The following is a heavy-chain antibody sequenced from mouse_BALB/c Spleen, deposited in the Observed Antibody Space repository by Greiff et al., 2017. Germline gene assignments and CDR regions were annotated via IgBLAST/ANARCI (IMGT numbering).Heavy chain of an antibody. CDR3: ARRGFYDGYPDY. CDR2: ISYSGST. J-gene: IGHJ2*01. D-gene: IGHD2-3*01. V-gene: IGHV3-2*02. Sequence: EVKLVESGPGLVKPSQSLSLTCTVTGYSITSDYAWNWIRQFPGNKLEWMGYISYSGSTSYNPSLKSRISITRDTSKNQFFLQLNSVTTEDTATYYCARRGFYDGYPDYWGQGTTLTVSS. CDR1: GYSITSDYA.